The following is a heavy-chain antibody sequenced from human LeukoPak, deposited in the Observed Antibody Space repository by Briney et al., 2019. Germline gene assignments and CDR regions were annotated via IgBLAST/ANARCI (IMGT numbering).Heavy chain of an antibody. CDR2: IRSKAYGGTT. D-gene: IGHD4-23*01. J-gene: IGHJ4*02. CDR1: GFTFGDYA. Sequence: GGFLRLSCTASGFTFGDYAMSWVRQAPGKGLEWVGFIRSKAYGGTTEYAASVKGRFTISRDDSKSIAYLQMNSLKTEDTAVYYCTRRGNSPPDYWGQGTLVTVSS. V-gene: IGHV3-49*04. CDR3: TRRGNSPPDY.